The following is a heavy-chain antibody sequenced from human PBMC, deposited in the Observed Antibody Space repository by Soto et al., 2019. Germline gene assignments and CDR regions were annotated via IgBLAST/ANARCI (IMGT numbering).Heavy chain of an antibody. CDR1: GGSSIKNH. CDR3: ARGMGYTSTTDNLFQF. CDR2: IYNSGNT. V-gene: IGHV4-59*01. J-gene: IGHJ4*02. D-gene: IGHD6-13*01. Sequence: PLETLPLTCTVTGGSSIKNHWSWIRQPTGKGLEWIGFIYNSGNTNYSPSLKSRVTISVDTSKNQVSLKLTSVTAADTAVYYCARGMGYTSTTDNLFQFWGQGTLVTVSS.